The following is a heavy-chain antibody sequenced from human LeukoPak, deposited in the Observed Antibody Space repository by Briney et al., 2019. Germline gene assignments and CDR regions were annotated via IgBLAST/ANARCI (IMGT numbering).Heavy chain of an antibody. V-gene: IGHV1-46*01. J-gene: IGHJ6*02. CDR2: INPSRGNT. CDR3: ARVQENSRQYYNYGLDF. Sequence: VASVKVSCKTSGYTFISYYIHWVRQAPGQGLEWMGIINPSRGNTNSAQKFQGRVTMTRDTSTSTVYMELSSLRSEDTAVYFCARVQENSRQYYNYGLDFWGQGTAVTVSS. D-gene: IGHD2/OR15-2a*01. CDR1: GYTFISYY.